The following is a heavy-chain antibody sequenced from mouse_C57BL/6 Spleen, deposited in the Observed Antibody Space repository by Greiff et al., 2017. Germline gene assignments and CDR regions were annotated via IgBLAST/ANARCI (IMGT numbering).Heavy chain of an antibody. J-gene: IGHJ2*01. CDR2: INPNNGGT. V-gene: IGHV1-26*01. CDR3: TRTFYGNLDY. Sequence: EVQLQQSGPELVKPGASVKISCKASGYTFTDYYMNWVKQSHGKSLEWIGDINPNNGGTSYNQKFKGKATLTVDKSSSTAYMELRSLTSEDSAVYYCTRTFYGNLDYWGQGTTLTVSS. D-gene: IGHD2-10*01. CDR1: GYTFTDYY.